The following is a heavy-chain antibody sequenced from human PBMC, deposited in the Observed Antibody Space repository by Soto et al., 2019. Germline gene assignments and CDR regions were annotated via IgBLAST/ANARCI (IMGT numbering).Heavy chain of an antibody. CDR2: ISAYNGNT. CDR3: ARVVIAVAAEENWFDP. D-gene: IGHD6-19*01. J-gene: IGHJ5*02. V-gene: IGHV1-18*01. CDR1: GYTFTSYG. Sequence: ASVKVSCKASGYTFTSYGISWVRQAPGQGLEWMGWISAYNGNTNYAQKLQGRVTMTTDTSTSTAYMELRSLRSDDTAVYYCARVVIAVAAEENWFDPWGQGTLVTVSS.